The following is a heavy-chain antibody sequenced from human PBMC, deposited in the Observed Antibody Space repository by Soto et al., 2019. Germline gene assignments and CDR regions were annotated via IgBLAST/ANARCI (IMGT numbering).Heavy chain of an antibody. V-gene: IGHV3-72*01. Sequence: EVQLVESGGGLVQPGGSLRLSCAGSGFTFSDYYIDWVRQAPGKGLEWVGRSRDKGNSYSTDYAASVKGRFTISRDASKNSLVLQMNSLKTEGTALYYCTRCINGTTSSDYWGQGTLVTVSS. CDR1: GFTFSDYY. CDR2: SRDKGNSYST. D-gene: IGHD1-7*01. CDR3: TRCINGTTSSDY. J-gene: IGHJ4*02.